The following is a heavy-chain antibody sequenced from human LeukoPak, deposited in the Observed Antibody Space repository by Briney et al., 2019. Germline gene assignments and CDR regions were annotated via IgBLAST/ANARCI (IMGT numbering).Heavy chain of an antibody. J-gene: IGHJ4*02. CDR3: ARGKGVAAILFDY. CDR1: GYTLTSYD. V-gene: IGHV1-8*03. CDR2: MSPNSGNT. Sequence: ASVKVSCKAAGYTLTSYDINWVRQATGQGLEWMGWMSPNSGNTGYAQKFQGRVTITRNTSISTAYMELSSLRSEDTAVYYCARGKGVAAILFDYWGQGTLVTVSS. D-gene: IGHD2-15*01.